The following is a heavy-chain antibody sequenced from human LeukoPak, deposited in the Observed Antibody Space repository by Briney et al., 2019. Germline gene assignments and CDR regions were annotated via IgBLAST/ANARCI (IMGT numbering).Heavy chain of an antibody. D-gene: IGHD6-19*01. CDR2: IRDDGSNK. CDR3: AKALPGYSSGWYTAYAFDI. CDR1: GFTFSSYG. Sequence: GGSLRLSCAASGFTFSSYGMNWVRQAPGKGLEWVAFIRDDGSNKYYADSVKGRFTISRDNSKNTLNLQMNSLRAEDTAVYYCAKALPGYSSGWYTAYAFDIWGQGTMVTVSS. J-gene: IGHJ3*02. V-gene: IGHV3-30*02.